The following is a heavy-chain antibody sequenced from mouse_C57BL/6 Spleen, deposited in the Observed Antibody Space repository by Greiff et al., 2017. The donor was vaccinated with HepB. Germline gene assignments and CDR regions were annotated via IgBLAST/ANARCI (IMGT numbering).Heavy chain of an antibody. Sequence: EVKLMESGGGLVKPGGSLKLSCAASGFTFSSYAMSWVRQTPEKRLEWVATISDGGSYTYYPDNVKGRFTISRDNAKNNLYLQMSHLKSEDTAMYYCATDSPFDYWGQGTTLTVSS. CDR3: ATDSPFDY. J-gene: IGHJ2*01. CDR1: GFTFSSYA. CDR2: ISDGGSYT. V-gene: IGHV5-4*03.